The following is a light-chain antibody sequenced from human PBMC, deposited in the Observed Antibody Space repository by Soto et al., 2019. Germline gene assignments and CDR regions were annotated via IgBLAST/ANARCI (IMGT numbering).Light chain of an antibody. Sequence: DVVLTQSPLSLPVTLGQPDSISCRSSQSFVHSDGTTYLHWFQQRPGQSPRRLIYRVSTRDSGVPDRFSGGGSGTDFTLKISRVEAEDVGVYYCMEGTYWPKTFGQGTKLEIK. CDR2: RVS. CDR1: QSFVHSDGTTY. J-gene: IGKJ2*01. CDR3: MEGTYWPKT. V-gene: IGKV2-30*02.